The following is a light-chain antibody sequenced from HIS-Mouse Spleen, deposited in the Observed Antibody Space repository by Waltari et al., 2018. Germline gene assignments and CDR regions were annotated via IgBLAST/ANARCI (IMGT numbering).Light chain of an antibody. CDR1: SSDGGGSNY. V-gene: IGLV2-8*01. CDR2: EVS. Sequence: QSALTQPPSASGSPGQSVTIPCTGTSSDGGGSNYGSWYQQHPGKAPKLMIYEVSKRPSGVPDRFSGSKSGNTASLTVSGLQAEDEADYYCSSYAGSNNLVFGGGTKLTVL. J-gene: IGLJ2*01. CDR3: SSYAGSNNLV.